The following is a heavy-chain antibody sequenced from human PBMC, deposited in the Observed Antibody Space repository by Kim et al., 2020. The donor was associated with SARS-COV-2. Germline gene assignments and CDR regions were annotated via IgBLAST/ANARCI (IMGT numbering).Heavy chain of an antibody. J-gene: IGHJ4*02. D-gene: IGHD3-9*01. CDR3: AKTVLRYFGDFDY. Sequence: YADSVKGRFTISRDNSKNTLYLQMNSLRAEDTAVYYCAKTVLRYFGDFDYWGQGTLVTVSS. V-gene: IGHV3-30*02.